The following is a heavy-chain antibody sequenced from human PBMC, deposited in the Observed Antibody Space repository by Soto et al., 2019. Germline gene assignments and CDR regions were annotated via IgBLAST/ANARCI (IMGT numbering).Heavy chain of an antibody. CDR2: IIPIFGTA. CDR1: GGTFSSYA. V-gene: IGHV1-69*13. CDR3: AREGRYSYGSPPHDAFDI. D-gene: IGHD5-18*01. J-gene: IGHJ3*02. Sequence: SVKVSCKASGGTFSSYAVSWVRQAPGQGLEWMGGIIPIFGTANYAQKFQGRVTITADESTSTAYMELSSLRSEDTAVYYCAREGRYSYGSPPHDAFDIWGQGTMVTVSS.